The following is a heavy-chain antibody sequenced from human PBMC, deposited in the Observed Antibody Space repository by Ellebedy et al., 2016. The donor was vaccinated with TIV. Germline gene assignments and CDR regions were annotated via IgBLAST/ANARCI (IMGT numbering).Heavy chain of an antibody. V-gene: IGHV1-69*05. Sequence: SVKVSXXASGGTFDNHGNSWVRQAPGQGLEWMGGIVPLYGIRNYAQKFQGRVTLSTDESTATAYMEIKSLTYDDTAAYYCARFMNDVVAGPDSKSMHAFDVWGQGTMVTVSS. J-gene: IGHJ3*01. CDR3: ARFMNDVVAGPDSKSMHAFDV. CDR2: IVPLYGIR. CDR1: GGTFDNHG. D-gene: IGHD2-2*01.